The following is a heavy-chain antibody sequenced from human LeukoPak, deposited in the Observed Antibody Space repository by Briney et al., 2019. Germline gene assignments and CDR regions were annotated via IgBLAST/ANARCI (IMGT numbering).Heavy chain of an antibody. V-gene: IGHV4-34*01. CDR2: INHSGST. D-gene: IGHD3-3*01. CDR3: ARARDYDFWSGYYTGRHCMDV. Sequence: PSETLSLTCAVYGGSFSGYYWSWIRQPPGKGLEWIGEINHSGSTNYNPSLKSRVTISVDTSKNQFSLKLSSVTAADTAVYYCARARDYDFWSGYYTGRHCMDVWAKGPRSPSP. J-gene: IGHJ6*03. CDR1: GGSFSGYY.